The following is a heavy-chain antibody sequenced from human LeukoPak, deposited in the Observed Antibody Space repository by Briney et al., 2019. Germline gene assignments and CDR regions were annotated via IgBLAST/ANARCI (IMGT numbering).Heavy chain of an antibody. CDR3: ARDRPYDILTGRGNY. CDR1: GFTVSSNY. J-gene: IGHJ4*02. CDR2: IYSGGST. V-gene: IGHV3-66*01. D-gene: IGHD3-9*01. Sequence: GGSLRLSCAASGFTVSSNYMSWVRQAPGKGLEWVSVIYSGGSTYYADSVKGRFTISRDNSKNTLYLQMNSLRAEDTAVYYCARDRPYDILTGRGNYWGQGTLVTVSS.